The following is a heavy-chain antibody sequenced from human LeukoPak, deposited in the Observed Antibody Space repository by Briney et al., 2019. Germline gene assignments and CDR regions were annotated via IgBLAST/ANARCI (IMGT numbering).Heavy chain of an antibody. CDR2: INPSGGST. J-gene: IGHJ3*02. Sequence: GASVKVSCKASGYTFTSYYMHWVRQAPGQGLEWMGIINPSGGSTSYAQKFQGRVTMTRDMSTSTVYMELSSLRSEDTAVYYCTTVDLHFDWLFYHVYDAFDIWGQGTMVTVSS. CDR3: TTVDLHFDWLFYHVYDAFDI. D-gene: IGHD3-9*01. CDR1: GYTFTSYY. V-gene: IGHV1-46*01.